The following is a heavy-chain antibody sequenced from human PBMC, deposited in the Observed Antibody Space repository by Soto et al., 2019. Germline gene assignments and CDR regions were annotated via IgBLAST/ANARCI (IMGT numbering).Heavy chain of an antibody. CDR2: IWYDGDKK. Sequence: QLQLVESGGGVVQPGRSLRLSCAASGFTLSSYGMHWVRQAPGKGLEWVAVIWYDGDKKYYADSVKVRFTISRDESKNTVYLHMSSLRGEDTGVYYCARGSAGSESVVVVPAIDFYSFDTWGQGTLVSVSS. J-gene: IGHJ4*02. D-gene: IGHD2-15*01. V-gene: IGHV3-33*01. CDR3: ARGSAGSESVVVVPAIDFYSFDT. CDR1: GFTLSSYG.